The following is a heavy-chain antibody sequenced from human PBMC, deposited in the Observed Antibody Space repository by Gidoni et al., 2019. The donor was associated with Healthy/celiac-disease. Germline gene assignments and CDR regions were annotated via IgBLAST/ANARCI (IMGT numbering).Heavy chain of an antibody. J-gene: IGHJ6*02. CDR3: ARHPFIVVVRWGMDV. CDR1: GSRFTSYW. D-gene: IGHD2-2*01. V-gene: IGHV5-10-1*03. CDR2: IDPSDSYT. Sequence: EVQLVQSGAEVKTPGESLRISCQGSGSRFTSYWISWVRQMPGKGLEWRGRIDPSDSYTNYSPSFQGHVTISADKSISTAYLQWSSLKASDTAMYYCARHPFIVVVRWGMDVWGQGTTVTVSS.